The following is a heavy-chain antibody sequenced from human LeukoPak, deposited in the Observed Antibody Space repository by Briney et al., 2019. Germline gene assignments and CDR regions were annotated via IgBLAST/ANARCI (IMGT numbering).Heavy chain of an antibody. V-gene: IGHV1-46*01. Sequence: ASVKVSRKASGYTFSNYNMHWLRQAPGQGLEWMGIVNPSGDSTNYAQNFQGRVTMTGDTSTSTVYMELSSLRSEDTAVYYCARVRDGYNDAYDIWGQGTMVTVTS. CDR3: ARVRDGYNDAYDI. J-gene: IGHJ3*02. D-gene: IGHD5-24*01. CDR2: VNPSGDST. CDR1: GYTFSNYN.